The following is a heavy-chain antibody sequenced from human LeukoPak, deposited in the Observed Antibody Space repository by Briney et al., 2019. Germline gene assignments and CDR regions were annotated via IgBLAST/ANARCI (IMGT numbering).Heavy chain of an antibody. V-gene: IGHV3-48*01. J-gene: IGHJ4*02. CDR2: ISGSSSPI. Sequence: GGSLRLSCAASGFTFSNYNMNWVHQAPGKGLEWVSYISGSSSPIYYADSVKGRFTISRDNSKNTLYLQMNSLRAEDTAVYFCAKDHWGAIRGEFDYWGQGTLVTVSS. D-gene: IGHD3-10*01. CDR3: AKDHWGAIRGEFDY. CDR1: GFTFSNYN.